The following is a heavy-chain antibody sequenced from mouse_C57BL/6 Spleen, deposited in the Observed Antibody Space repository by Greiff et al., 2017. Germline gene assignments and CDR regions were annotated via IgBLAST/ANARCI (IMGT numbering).Heavy chain of an antibody. CDR3: ARGLNYYGRAY. V-gene: IGHV1-42*01. Sequence: VQLQQSGPELVKPGASVKISCKASGYSFTGYYMNWVKQSPEKSLEWIGEINPSTGGTTYNQKFKAKATLTVDKSSSTAYMQLKSLTSEDSVVYYCARGLNYYGRAYWGQGTTLTVSS. CDR2: INPSTGGT. J-gene: IGHJ2*01. D-gene: IGHD1-1*01. CDR1: GYSFTGYY.